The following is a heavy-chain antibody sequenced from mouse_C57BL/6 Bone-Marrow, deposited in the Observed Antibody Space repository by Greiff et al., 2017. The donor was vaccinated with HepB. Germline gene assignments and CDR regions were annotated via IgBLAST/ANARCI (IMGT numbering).Heavy chain of an antibody. V-gene: IGHV1-81*01. Sequence: VQLQQSGAELARPGASVKLSCKASGYTFTSYGISWVKQRTGQGLEWIGEIYPRSGNTYYNEKFKGKATLTADKSSSTACMELRSLTSEDSAVYFCARKVGGPMDYWGQGTSVTVSS. CDR3: ARKVGGPMDY. J-gene: IGHJ4*01. CDR1: GYTFTSYG. CDR2: IYPRSGNT. D-gene: IGHD1-1*01.